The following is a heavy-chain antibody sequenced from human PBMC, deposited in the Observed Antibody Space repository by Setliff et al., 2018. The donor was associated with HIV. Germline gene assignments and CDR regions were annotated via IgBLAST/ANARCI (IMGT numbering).Heavy chain of an antibody. Sequence: SETLSLTCTVSGGSISNSRYYWTWIRQPPGEGLEWIGEINHSGKTNYNPSLKSRVTISVDPSKNQILLRLSSVTAADTAVYYCARLSGGMVPNYWGQGTLVTVSS. CDR3: ARLSGGMVPNY. V-gene: IGHV4-39*01. D-gene: IGHD3-10*01. J-gene: IGHJ4*02. CDR2: INHSGKT. CDR1: GGSISNSRYY.